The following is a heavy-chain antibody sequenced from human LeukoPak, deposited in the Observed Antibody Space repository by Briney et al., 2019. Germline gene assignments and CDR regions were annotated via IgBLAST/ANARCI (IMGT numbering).Heavy chain of an antibody. CDR1: GYTFTGYY. CDR2: INPNSGGT. V-gene: IGHV1-2*02. CDR3: ARDRSFSRFYRLDY. D-gene: IGHD1-26*01. Sequence: GASVKVSCKASGYTFTGYYMHWVRQAPGQGLEWMGWINPNSGGTNYAQKFQGRVTMTRDTSISTAYMELSRLRSDDTAVYYCARDRSFSRFYRLDYWGQGTLVTVSS. J-gene: IGHJ4*02.